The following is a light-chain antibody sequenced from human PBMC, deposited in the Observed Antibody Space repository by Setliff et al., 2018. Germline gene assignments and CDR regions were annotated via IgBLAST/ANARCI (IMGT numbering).Light chain of an antibody. V-gene: IGLV2-14*03. CDR3: GSYTGSDTIV. Sequence: QSVLTQPASVSGSPGQSITISCTGTSSDVGDSNYVSWYQHHPGKAPKLMIYDVSNRPSGVSNRFSGSKSDNTASLTISGLQAEDEADYYCGSYTGSDTIVFGTGTKVTVL. CDR1: SSDVGDSNY. CDR2: DVS. J-gene: IGLJ1*01.